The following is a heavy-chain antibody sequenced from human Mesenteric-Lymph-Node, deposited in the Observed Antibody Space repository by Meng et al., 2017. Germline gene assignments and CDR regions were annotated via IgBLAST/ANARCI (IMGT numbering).Heavy chain of an antibody. CDR2: INHSRST. J-gene: IGHJ4*02. CDR3: ARPFDY. V-gene: IGHV4-34*01. Sequence: SETLSLTCAVYGGSFSGYYWSWIRQPPGKGLEWIGEINHSRSTNYNPSLKSRVTISVDTSKNQFPLKLSSVTAADTAVYYCARPFDYWGQGTLVTVSS. CDR1: GGSFSGYY.